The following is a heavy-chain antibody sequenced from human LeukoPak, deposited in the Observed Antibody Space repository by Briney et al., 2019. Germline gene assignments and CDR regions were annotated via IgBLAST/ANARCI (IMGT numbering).Heavy chain of an antibody. J-gene: IGHJ6*04. CDR2: INPSGGST. D-gene: IGHD4-17*01. V-gene: IGHV1-46*03. Sequence: ASVKVSCKASGYTFTSYYMHWVRQAPGQGLEWVGIINPSGGSTSYAQKFQGRATMTRDTSTSTVYMELSSLRSEDTAVYYCARTRYYGDYGFEMDVWGKGTTVTVSS. CDR1: GYTFTSYY. CDR3: ARTRYYGDYGFEMDV.